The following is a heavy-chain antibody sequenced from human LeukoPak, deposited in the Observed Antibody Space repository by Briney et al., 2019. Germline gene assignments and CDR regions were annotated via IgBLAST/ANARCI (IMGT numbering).Heavy chain of an antibody. CDR1: GFTFSSYA. V-gene: IGHV3-23*01. Sequence: GGSLRLSCAASGFTFSSYAMSWVRQAPGKGLEWVSAFSGSGGSTYYADSVKGRFTISRDNSKNTLNLQMNSLRAEDTAVYSCAKAYAYYDILTGPPRGTYYFDYWGQGTLVTVSS. CDR3: AKAYAYYDILTGPPRGTYYFDY. D-gene: IGHD3-9*01. CDR2: FSGSGGST. J-gene: IGHJ4*02.